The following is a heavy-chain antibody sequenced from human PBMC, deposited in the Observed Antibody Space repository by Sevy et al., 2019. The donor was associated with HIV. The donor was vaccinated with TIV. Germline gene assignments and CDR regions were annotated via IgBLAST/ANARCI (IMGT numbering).Heavy chain of an antibody. CDR1: GYTFTSYY. V-gene: IGHV1-46*01. CDR2: INRSGGST. CDR3: ARDTFRSNIVVVPAAMGFDY. Sequence: ASVKVSCKASGYTFTSYYMHWVRQAPGQGLEWMGIINRSGGSTSYAQKFQGRVTMTRDTSTSTVYMELSSLRSEDTAVYYCARDTFRSNIVVVPAAMGFDYWCQGTLVTVSS. J-gene: IGHJ4*02. D-gene: IGHD2-2*01.